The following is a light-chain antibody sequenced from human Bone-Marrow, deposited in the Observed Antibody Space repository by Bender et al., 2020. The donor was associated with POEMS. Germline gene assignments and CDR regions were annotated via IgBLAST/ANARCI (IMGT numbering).Light chain of an antibody. V-gene: IGLV2-14*01. J-gene: IGLJ3*02. CDR2: DVS. Sequence: QSALTQPASVSASPGQSITISCTGTSSDVGGYNYVSWYQQHPGKPPKLMIYDVSDRPSGVSNRFSGSKSGNTASLTISGLQSEDEADYYCAVWDDSLNGWVFGVGTKLTVL. CDR1: SSDVGGYNY. CDR3: AVWDDSLNGWV.